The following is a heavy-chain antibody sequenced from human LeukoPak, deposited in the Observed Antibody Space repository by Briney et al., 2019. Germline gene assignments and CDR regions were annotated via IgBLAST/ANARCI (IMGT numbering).Heavy chain of an antibody. D-gene: IGHD3-3*01. CDR1: GFTFSSYG. J-gene: IGHJ4*02. CDR3: AKDPADPYYDFWSGYYPYFDY. Sequence: GGSLRLSCAASGFTFSSYGMHWVRQAPGKGLEWVAFIRYDGSNKYYADPVKGRFTISRDNSKNTLYLQMNSLRAEDTAVYYCAKDPADPYYDFWSGYYPYFDYWGQGALVTVSS. V-gene: IGHV3-30*02. CDR2: IRYDGSNK.